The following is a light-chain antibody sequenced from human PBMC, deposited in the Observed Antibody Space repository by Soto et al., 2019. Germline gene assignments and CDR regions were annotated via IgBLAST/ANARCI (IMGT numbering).Light chain of an antibody. CDR1: QSVSTN. CDR3: RQYNIWPLT. CDR2: GAS. Sequence: EIVMTQSPATLSVSPGERATLSCGASQSVSTNLAWYQQKPGQAPRLLIYGASTGATDIPARFSGSGSGTEFNLTISRLQSEHFAFYYCRQYNIWPLTFGGGTKVDIK. J-gene: IGKJ4*01. V-gene: IGKV3-15*01.